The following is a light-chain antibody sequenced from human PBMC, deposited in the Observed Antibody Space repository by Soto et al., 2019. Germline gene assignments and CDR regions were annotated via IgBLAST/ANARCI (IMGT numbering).Light chain of an antibody. CDR3: SSYTSSSPL. J-gene: IGLJ1*01. CDR1: SSDVGGYNY. CDR2: DVS. Sequence: QSALTQPASVSGSPGQSITISCTGTSSDVGGYNYVSWYQQHPGKAPKLMIYDVSNRPSGVSNRFSGSKSGNTASLTISGLKAQYAADYYFSSYTSSSPLFGTGTKLTVL. V-gene: IGLV2-14*01.